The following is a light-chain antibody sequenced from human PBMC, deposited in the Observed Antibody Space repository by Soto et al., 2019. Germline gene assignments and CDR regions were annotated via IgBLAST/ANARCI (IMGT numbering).Light chain of an antibody. V-gene: IGKV3-20*01. CDR2: GAS. CDR1: QTVTNNY. Sequence: EVVLTQSPGTLSLSPGERATLACRASQTVTNNYLAWYQQRPGLPPRLLIYGASIRATGIPARFSGSGSARYFTVNISRLEPEDFAVYYCQQYGRSGTFGQGTKVESK. CDR3: QQYGRSGT. J-gene: IGKJ1*01.